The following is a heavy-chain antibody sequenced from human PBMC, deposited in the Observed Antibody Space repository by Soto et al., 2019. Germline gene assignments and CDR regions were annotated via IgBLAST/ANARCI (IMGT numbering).Heavy chain of an antibody. V-gene: IGHV4-4*02. Sequence: QVQLQESGPGLVKPSGTLSLTCAVSGDSISSDKWWSWVRQPAGKGLEWIGEIHHSGRTNYNPSLKSRVTILVETSKNQVSLELSSMTAADTAVYYCARGGDWQFDYWGQGTLVTVSS. CDR1: GDSISSDKW. J-gene: IGHJ4*02. D-gene: IGHD2-21*02. CDR3: ARGGDWQFDY. CDR2: IHHSGRT.